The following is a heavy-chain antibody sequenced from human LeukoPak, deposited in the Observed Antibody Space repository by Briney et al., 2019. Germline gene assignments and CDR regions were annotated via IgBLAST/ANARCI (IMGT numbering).Heavy chain of an antibody. CDR2: ISGSGGST. Sequence: GGSLRLSCAASAFTFSSYAMSWVRQAPGKGLEWVSAISGSGGSTYYADSVKGRFTISRDNSKNTLYLQMNSLRAEDTAVYYCAKDPESAAAVYYFDYWGQGTLVTVSS. CDR3: AKDPESAAAVYYFDY. J-gene: IGHJ4*02. CDR1: AFTFSSYA. D-gene: IGHD6-13*01. V-gene: IGHV3-23*01.